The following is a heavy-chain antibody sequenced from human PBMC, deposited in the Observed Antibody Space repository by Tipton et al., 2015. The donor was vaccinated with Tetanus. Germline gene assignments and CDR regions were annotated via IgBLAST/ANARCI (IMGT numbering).Heavy chain of an antibody. V-gene: IGHV4-34*01. CDR1: GGSFSGYY. CDR2: INHSGST. CDR3: ARWRKEYYYDSSGYYFDY. J-gene: IGHJ4*02. D-gene: IGHD3-22*01. Sequence: TLSLTCAVYGGSFSGYYWSWIRQPPGKGLEWIGEINHSGSTNYNPSLKSRVTISVDTPKNQFSLKLSSVTAADTAVYYCARWRKEYYYDSSGYYFDYWGQGTLVTVSS.